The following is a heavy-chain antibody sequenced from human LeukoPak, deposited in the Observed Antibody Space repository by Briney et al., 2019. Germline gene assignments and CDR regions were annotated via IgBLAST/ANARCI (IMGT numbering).Heavy chain of an antibody. CDR3: TTDGIAVAGYFDY. Sequence: GGSLRLSCAASGFTFSNAWMNWVRKTPGKGLESVGRIKSKTDGGTKDYAVPVKGRFTISRDDSKNTLYLQMNSLKTEDTAVYYCTTDGIAVAGYFDYWGQGTLVTVSS. CDR2: IKSKTDGGTK. J-gene: IGHJ4*02. V-gene: IGHV3-15*01. D-gene: IGHD6-19*01. CDR1: GFTFSNAW.